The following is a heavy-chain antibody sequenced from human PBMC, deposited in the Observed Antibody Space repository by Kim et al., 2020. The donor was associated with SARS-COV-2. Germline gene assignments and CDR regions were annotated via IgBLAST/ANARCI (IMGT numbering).Heavy chain of an antibody. V-gene: IGHV3-23*01. J-gene: IGHJ4*02. CDR3: AKDHASGGWPTFDY. Sequence: YADSVQGRFTISRDDAKNTRYLQMNNLRVEDTSIYYCAKDHASGGWPTFDYWGQGTQVTVSS. D-gene: IGHD6-19*01.